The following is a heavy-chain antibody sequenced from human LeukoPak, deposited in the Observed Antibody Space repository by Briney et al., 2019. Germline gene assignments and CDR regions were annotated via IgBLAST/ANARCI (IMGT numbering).Heavy chain of an antibody. J-gene: IGHJ4*02. CDR1: GFIFSSYA. Sequence: GSLRLSCAASGFIFSSYAVNWVRQAPGKGLEWVSIITSGGDTTFYADSVKGRFTISRDNSKNTLYLQMNSLRAEDTAVYYCAKDIDGAPFYWGQGTLVTVSS. D-gene: IGHD5-24*01. CDR2: ITSGGDTT. V-gene: IGHV3-23*01. CDR3: AKDIDGAPFY.